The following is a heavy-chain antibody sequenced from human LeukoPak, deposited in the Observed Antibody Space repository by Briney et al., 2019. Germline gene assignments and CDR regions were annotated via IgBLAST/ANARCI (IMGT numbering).Heavy chain of an antibody. CDR1: GFTFSSYG. Sequence: GRSPRLSCTASGFTFSSYGMHWVRQAPGMGLEWVAVIWYDGSNKYYADSVKGRFTISRDNSKNTLYLQMNSLRAEDTAVYYCARDPGDYYGSGSSDAFDIWGQGTMVTVSS. V-gene: IGHV3-33*01. CDR3: ARDPGDYYGSGSSDAFDI. D-gene: IGHD3-10*01. CDR2: IWYDGSNK. J-gene: IGHJ3*02.